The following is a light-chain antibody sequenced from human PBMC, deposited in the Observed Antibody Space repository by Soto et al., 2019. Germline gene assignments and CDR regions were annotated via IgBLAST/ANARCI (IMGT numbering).Light chain of an antibody. V-gene: IGKV1-5*03. CDR1: QSFTRW. J-gene: IGKJ2*03. CDR2: KAS. Sequence: DIPMTQSPSTLAASVGDRVTITCRASQSFTRWLAWYQQKPGKAPKLLIYKASNLEVGVPSRFSGTGSGTEFNFTLTDLQPDDFATYYCQQYNSYSLSFGQGTKLE. CDR3: QQYNSYSLS.